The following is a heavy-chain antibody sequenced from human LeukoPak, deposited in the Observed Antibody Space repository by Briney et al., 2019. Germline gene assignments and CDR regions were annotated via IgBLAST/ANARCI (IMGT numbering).Heavy chain of an antibody. Sequence: GGSLRLSCAASGFTVSNNYMSWVRQAPGKGLEWVSVIYSGGSTYYADSVKGRFTISRDNSKNTLYLQMNSLRAEDTAVYYCARGPDFWNEYYFDYWGQGTLVTVSS. V-gene: IGHV3-53*01. D-gene: IGHD3-3*01. CDR3: ARGPDFWNEYYFDY. J-gene: IGHJ4*02. CDR2: IYSGGST. CDR1: GFTVSNNY.